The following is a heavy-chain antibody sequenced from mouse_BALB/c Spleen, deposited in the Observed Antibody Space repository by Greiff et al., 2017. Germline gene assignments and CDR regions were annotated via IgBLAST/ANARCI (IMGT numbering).Heavy chain of an antibody. V-gene: IGHV2-2*02. D-gene: IGHD2-1*01. CDR2: IWSGGST. CDR3: ARGGGKRDAMDY. CDR1: GFSLTSYG. Sequence: VQLQQSGPGLVQPSQSLSITCTVSGFSLTSYGVHWVRQSPGKGLEWLGVIWSGGSTDYNAALISRLSISKDNSKSQVFFKMNSLQANDTAIYYCARGGGKRDAMDYWGQGTSVTVSS. J-gene: IGHJ4*01.